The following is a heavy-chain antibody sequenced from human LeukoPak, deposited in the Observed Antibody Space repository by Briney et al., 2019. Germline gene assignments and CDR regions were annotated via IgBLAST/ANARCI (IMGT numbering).Heavy chain of an antibody. D-gene: IGHD4/OR15-4a*01. Sequence: GGSLRLSCAASRFTFDDYGMSWVRQAPGKGLEWVSGVNWNGGSTGYADSVKGRFTISRDHAKNSLYLQMNSLRAEGTALHYCAREAGGDYGDYYYYYYMDVWGQGTLVTVS. J-gene: IGHJ6*03. CDR2: VNWNGGST. CDR1: RFTFDDYG. V-gene: IGHV3-20*04. CDR3: AREAGGDYGDYYYYYYMDV.